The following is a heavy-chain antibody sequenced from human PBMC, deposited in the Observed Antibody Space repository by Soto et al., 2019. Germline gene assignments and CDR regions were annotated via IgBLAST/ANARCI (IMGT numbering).Heavy chain of an antibody. CDR1: GGSISSSSHY. CDR3: ARADLGWYYYYYMDV. V-gene: IGHV4-39*01. Sequence: TSETLSLTCTVSGGSISSSSHYWGWVRQPPGKGLEWIGSIYYSGSTYYNPPLKSRITISVDTSKNQFSLKLSSVTAADTAVYYCARADLGWYYYYYMDVWGKGTTVTVSS. CDR2: IYYSGST. D-gene: IGHD3-10*01. J-gene: IGHJ6*03.